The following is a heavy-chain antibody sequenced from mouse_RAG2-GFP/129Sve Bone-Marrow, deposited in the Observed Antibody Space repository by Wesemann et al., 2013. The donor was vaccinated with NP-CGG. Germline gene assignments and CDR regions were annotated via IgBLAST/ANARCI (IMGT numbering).Heavy chain of an antibody. CDR3: TRGGNYDY. V-gene: IGHV6-6*01. J-gene: IGHJ2*01. D-gene: IGHD2-1*01. Sequence: KGRFTISRDDSKSSVYLQMNSLRAEDTGIYYCTRGGNYDYWGQGTTLTVSS.